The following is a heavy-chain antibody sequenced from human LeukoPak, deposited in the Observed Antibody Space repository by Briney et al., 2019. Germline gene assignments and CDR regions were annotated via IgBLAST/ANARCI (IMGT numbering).Heavy chain of an antibody. J-gene: IGHJ4*02. CDR3: AKDLYHYYDSSGSLVFDY. Sequence: PGGSLRLSCAASGFTFSSYAMSWVRQAPGKGLDWVSAISGSGGSTYYADSVKGRFTISRDNSKNTLYLQMNSLRAEDTAVYYCAKDLYHYYDSSGSLVFDYWGQGTLVTVSS. CDR1: GFTFSSYA. V-gene: IGHV3-23*01. D-gene: IGHD3-22*01. CDR2: ISGSGGST.